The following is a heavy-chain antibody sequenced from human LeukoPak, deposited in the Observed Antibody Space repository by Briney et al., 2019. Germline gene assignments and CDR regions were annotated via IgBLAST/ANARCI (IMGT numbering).Heavy chain of an antibody. J-gene: IGHJ6*03. Sequence: GGSLRLSCAASGFTFSNAWMSWVRQAPGKGLEWVGRIKSKTDGGTTDYAAPVKGRFTISRDDSKNTLYLQMNSLKTEDTAVYYCTTGAARYYYYYMDVWGKGTTVTVSS. CDR1: GFTFSNAW. V-gene: IGHV3-15*01. D-gene: IGHD5-18*01. CDR3: TTGAARYYYYYMDV. CDR2: IKSKTDGGTT.